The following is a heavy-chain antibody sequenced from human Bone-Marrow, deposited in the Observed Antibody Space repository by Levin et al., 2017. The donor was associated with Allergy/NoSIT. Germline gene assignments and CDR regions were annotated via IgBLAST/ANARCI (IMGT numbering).Heavy chain of an antibody. V-gene: IGHV3-48*03. Sequence: QPGESLKISCAASGFSFSSYEMNWVRQAPGKGLEWVSYISSRNSTIYYADSVKGRFTISRDNAENSLFLEMNSLRAEDTAIYYCAREGLFMVRVFDYWGRGTLVTVSS. J-gene: IGHJ4*02. CDR2: ISSRNSTI. CDR3: AREGLFMVRVFDY. CDR1: GFSFSSYE. D-gene: IGHD3-10*01.